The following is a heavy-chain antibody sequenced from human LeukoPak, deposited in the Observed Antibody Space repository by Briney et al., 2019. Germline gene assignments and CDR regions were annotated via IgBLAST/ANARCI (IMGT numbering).Heavy chain of an antibody. Sequence: SGPALVKPTQTLTLTCTFSGFSLSTSGMCVSWIRQPPGKALEWLARIDWDDDKYYSTSLKTRLTISKDTSKNQVVLTMTNMDPVDTATYYCARVELYYYGSGSYYMDAFDIWGQGTMVTVSS. CDR1: GFSLSTSGMC. J-gene: IGHJ3*02. D-gene: IGHD3-10*01. CDR2: IDWDDDK. V-gene: IGHV2-70*11. CDR3: ARVELYYYGSGSYYMDAFDI.